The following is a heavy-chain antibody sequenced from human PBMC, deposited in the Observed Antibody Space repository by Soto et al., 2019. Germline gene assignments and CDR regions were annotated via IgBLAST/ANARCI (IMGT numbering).Heavy chain of an antibody. V-gene: IGHV1-69*06. Sequence: EASVKVSCKASGVSLSNYAISWVRQAPGQGLEWMGGIITIYNTATYSPKSQGRVTITADTSTNTAYMELSSLISDDTAVYYCARAPLSATYYPQYFDRWGRGTLVTVSS. D-gene: IGHD3-10*01. CDR1: GVSLSNYA. CDR2: IITIYNTA. CDR3: ARAPLSATYYPQYFDR. J-gene: IGHJ2*01.